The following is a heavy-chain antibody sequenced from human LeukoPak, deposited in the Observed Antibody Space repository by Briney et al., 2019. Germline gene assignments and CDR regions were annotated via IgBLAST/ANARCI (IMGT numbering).Heavy chain of an antibody. V-gene: IGHV4-34*01. CDR1: GGSFSGYY. D-gene: IGHD5-18*01. CDR3: ARGYSYGYGFYYYYYMDV. Sequence: SETLSLTCAVYGGSFSGYYWSWIRQPPGKGLEWIGEINHSGSTNYNPSLKSRVTISVDTSKNQFSLKPSSVTAADTAVYYCARGYSYGYGFYYYYYMDVWGKGTTVTVS. J-gene: IGHJ6*03. CDR2: INHSGST.